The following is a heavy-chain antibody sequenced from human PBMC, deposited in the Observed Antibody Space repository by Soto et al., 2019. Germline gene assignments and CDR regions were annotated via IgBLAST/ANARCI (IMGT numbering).Heavy chain of an antibody. D-gene: IGHD3-22*01. CDR2: IWYDGSNK. J-gene: IGHJ4*02. Sequence: QVQLVESGGGVVQPGRSLRLSCAASGFTFSSYGMHWVRQAPGKGLEWVAVIWYDGSNKYYADSVKGRFTISRDNSKNTLYLQMNSLRAEDTAVYYCAIYAAYDSSGYPSYWGQGTLVTVSS. V-gene: IGHV3-33*01. CDR1: GFTFSSYG. CDR3: AIYAAYDSSGYPSY.